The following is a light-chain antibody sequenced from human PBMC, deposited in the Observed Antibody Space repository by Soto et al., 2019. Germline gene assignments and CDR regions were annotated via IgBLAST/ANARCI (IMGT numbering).Light chain of an antibody. J-gene: IGKJ1*01. V-gene: IGKV1-5*01. CDR1: QSISSW. CDR2: DAS. Sequence: DIQMTQSPSALSASVGDRVTITCRASQSISSWLAWFQQKPGRAPKLLVYDASSLESGVPSRFSGNGSGTEFTLTISSLQPDDFATYYLQQYTSYLTFGQGTKVEIK. CDR3: QQYTSYLT.